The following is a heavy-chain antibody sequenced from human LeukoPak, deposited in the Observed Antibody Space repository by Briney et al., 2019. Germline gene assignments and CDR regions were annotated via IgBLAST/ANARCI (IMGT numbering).Heavy chain of an antibody. V-gene: IGHV3-23*01. Sequence: GSLRLSCAASGFTFSSYAMSWVRQAPGKGLEWVSAISGSGGSTYYADSVKGRFTISRDNSKNTLYLQMNSLRAEDTAVYYCASLLRFLEWSPGALDIWGQGTMVTVSS. CDR3: ASLLRFLEWSPGALDI. J-gene: IGHJ3*02. D-gene: IGHD3-3*01. CDR1: GFTFSSYA. CDR2: ISGSGGST.